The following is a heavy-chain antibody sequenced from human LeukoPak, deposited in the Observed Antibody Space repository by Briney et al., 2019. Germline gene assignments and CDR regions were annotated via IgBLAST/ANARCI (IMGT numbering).Heavy chain of an antibody. CDR3: TLIKGWGSGSYYLDY. CDR2: VKSKASGETT. D-gene: IGHD3-10*01. CDR1: GFSISNDW. Sequence: GGSLRLSCAASGFSISNDWMSWVRQAPGKGLEWIGRVKSKASGETTDYAAPVKGRLTISRDDAKNTLYLQVNSLKTEDTAVYYCTLIKGWGSGSYYLDYWGQGTLVTVSS. J-gene: IGHJ4*02. V-gene: IGHV3-15*01.